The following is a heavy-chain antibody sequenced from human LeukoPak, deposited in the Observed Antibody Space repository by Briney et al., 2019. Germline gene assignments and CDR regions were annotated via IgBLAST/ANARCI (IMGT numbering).Heavy chain of an antibody. Sequence: GASVKVSCKASGFTFTSSAVQWVRQARGRRLDWIGWIVVGSGNTNYAQKFQERVTITRDMSTSTAYMELSSLRSEDTAVYYCAACARSGGSCYPLYWGQGTLVTVSS. J-gene: IGHJ4*02. CDR1: GFTFTSSA. V-gene: IGHV1-58*01. CDR3: AACARSGGSCYPLY. CDR2: IVVGSGNT. D-gene: IGHD2-15*01.